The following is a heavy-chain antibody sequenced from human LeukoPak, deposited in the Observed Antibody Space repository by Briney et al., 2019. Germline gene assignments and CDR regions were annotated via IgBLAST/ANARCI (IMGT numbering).Heavy chain of an antibody. D-gene: IGHD5-18*01. V-gene: IGHV4-34*01. CDR2: INHSGST. CDR3: ASHSYGPDY. CDR1: GGSFSNYY. J-gene: IGHJ4*02. Sequence: SETLSLICAVYGGSFSNYYWSWIRQSPGKGLEWIGEINHSGSTNYNPSLKSRVTISVDTSKNQFSLKLSSVTAADTAVYYCASHSYGPDYWGQGTLVTVSS.